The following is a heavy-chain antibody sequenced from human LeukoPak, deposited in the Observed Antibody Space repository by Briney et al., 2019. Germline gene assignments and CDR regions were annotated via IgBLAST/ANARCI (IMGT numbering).Heavy chain of an antibody. CDR3: ARQSIFGVVPSNWFDH. J-gene: IGHJ5*02. CDR1: GGSISSYY. CDR2: IYYSGST. D-gene: IGHD3-3*01. V-gene: IGHV4-59*08. Sequence: SETLSLTCTVSGGSISSYYWSWIRQPPGKGLEWIGYIYYSGSTNYNPSLKSRVTISVDTSKNQFSLKLSSVTAADTAVYYCARQSIFGVVPSNWFDHWGQGTLVTVSS.